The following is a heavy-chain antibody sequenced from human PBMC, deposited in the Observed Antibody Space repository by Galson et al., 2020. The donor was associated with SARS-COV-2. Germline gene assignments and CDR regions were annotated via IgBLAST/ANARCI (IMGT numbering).Heavy chain of an antibody. J-gene: IGHJ6*02. CDR1: GFTFSSYA. CDR3: ARVLIDYYYGMYV. V-gene: IGHV3-30*04. Sequence: QAGGSLRLSCAASGFTFSSYAMHWVRQAPGKGLEWVAVISYDGSNKYYADSVKGRFTISRDNSKNTLYLQMNSLRAEDTAVYYCARVLIDYYYGMYVWGQGTTVTVSS. CDR2: ISYDGSNK.